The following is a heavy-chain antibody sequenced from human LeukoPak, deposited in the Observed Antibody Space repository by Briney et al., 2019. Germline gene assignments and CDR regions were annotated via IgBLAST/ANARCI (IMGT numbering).Heavy chain of an antibody. CDR2: VDTSGST. CDR3: ARGLGGAYYYMDV. D-gene: IGHD3-16*01. J-gene: IGHJ6*03. V-gene: IGHV4-4*07. CDR1: GGTISSFY. Sequence: PSETLSLTCTASGGTISSFYWTWVRQPAGKGLEWIGRVDTSGSTHYNPSLKGRGTMSLDTSKYQFSLRLTSVSVTDTAVYYCARGLGGAYYYMDVWGKGTTVTVSS.